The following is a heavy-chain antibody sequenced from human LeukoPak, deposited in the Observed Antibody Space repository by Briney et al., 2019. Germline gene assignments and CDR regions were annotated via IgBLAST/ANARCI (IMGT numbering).Heavy chain of an antibody. CDR2: IFYSGST. V-gene: IGHV4-39*01. Sequence: SGTLSLTCTVAGGSIRTNNYYWGWIRQPPGRGLEWIGTIFYSGSTYSNPSLKSRVTMSIDTSNNQFSVQMRSVTAADTAVYHCARQDYYYYDSSGHYFPDAFDIWGRGTVVTVSS. CDR1: GGSIRTNNYY. J-gene: IGHJ3*02. D-gene: IGHD3-22*01. CDR3: ARQDYYYYDSSGHYFPDAFDI.